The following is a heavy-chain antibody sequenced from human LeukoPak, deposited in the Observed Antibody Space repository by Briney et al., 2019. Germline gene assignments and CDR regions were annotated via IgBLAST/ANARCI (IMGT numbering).Heavy chain of an antibody. Sequence: SETLSLTCTVSGGSISTYYWSWIRQPPGKGLEWIGYIFYSGGTTYNPSLKSRVTISVDTSKNQFSLQLTSVSAADTAVYYCARHGSSSSPFWFWGQGILVTVSS. CDR1: GGSISTYY. J-gene: IGHJ4*02. D-gene: IGHD6-13*01. V-gene: IGHV4-59*08. CDR3: ARHGSSSSPFWF. CDR2: IFYSGGT.